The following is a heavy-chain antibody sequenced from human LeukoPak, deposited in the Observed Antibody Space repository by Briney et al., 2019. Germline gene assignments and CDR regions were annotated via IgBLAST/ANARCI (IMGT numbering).Heavy chain of an antibody. V-gene: IGHV3-72*01. CDR3: AAVRGVMGY. D-gene: IGHD3-10*02. Sequence: GGSLRLSCAASGFTFSDHHMDWVRQGPGTGLEWVGRIRDKADSYTTEYAPSVKGRFTISRDDSKNSLSLQMNSLKTEDTAVYYCAAVRGVMGYWGQGTLVTVSS. CDR1: GFTFSDHH. J-gene: IGHJ4*02. CDR2: IRDKADSYTT.